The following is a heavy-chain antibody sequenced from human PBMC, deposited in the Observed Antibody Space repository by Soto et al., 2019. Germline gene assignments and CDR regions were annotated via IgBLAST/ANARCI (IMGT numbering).Heavy chain of an antibody. D-gene: IGHD5-18*01. J-gene: IGHJ5*02. CDR1: GGTFNRQA. Sequence: QVVQSGAEVKKPGSSVKVSCKASGGTFNRQAFSWVRQAPGQGLEWMGGFIPIFGTTDYSQKFQGRVTITAVEATSTAYMELSSLTSDDTAVYYCARVDSSMFAGGEWFDPWCQGPLVTVSS. CDR3: ARVDSSMFAGGEWFDP. V-gene: IGHV1-69*12. CDR2: FIPIFGTT.